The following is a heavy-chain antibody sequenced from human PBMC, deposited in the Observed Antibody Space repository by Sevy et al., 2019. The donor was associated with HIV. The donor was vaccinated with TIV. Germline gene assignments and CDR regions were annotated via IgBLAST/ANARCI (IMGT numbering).Heavy chain of an antibody. J-gene: IGHJ6*02. D-gene: IGHD4-4*01. CDR2: ISWNSGNI. V-gene: IGHV3-9*03. Sequence: GGSLRLSCAASGFTFDDYAMHWVRHAPGKGLEWVSVISWNSGNIGYADSVKGRFTISRDNAKNSLYLQMNSLRAEDVALYYCAKSPYSNYLYGMDVWGQGTTVTVSS. CDR1: GFTFDDYA. CDR3: AKSPYSNYLYGMDV.